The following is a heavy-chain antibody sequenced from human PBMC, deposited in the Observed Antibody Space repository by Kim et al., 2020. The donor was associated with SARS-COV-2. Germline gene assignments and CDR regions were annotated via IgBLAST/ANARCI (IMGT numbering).Heavy chain of an antibody. J-gene: IGHJ5*02. Sequence: ADSVKGRITSSRDNSKNTLYLQMNGVRAEDTAVYYCAKVAGTTFGWFDPWGQGTLVTVSS. CDR3: AKVAGTTFGWFDP. V-gene: IGHV3-23*01. D-gene: IGHD1-7*01.